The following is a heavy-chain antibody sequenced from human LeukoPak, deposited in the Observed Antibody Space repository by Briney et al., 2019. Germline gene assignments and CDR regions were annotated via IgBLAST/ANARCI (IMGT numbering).Heavy chain of an antibody. J-gene: IGHJ4*02. CDR2: ISSSSSYT. CDR3: ARDLRLYDSGNDY. V-gene: IGHV3-11*06. D-gene: IGHD1-26*01. CDR1: GFTFSDYY. Sequence: GGSLRLSCAASGFTFSDYYMSWIRQAPGKGLEWVSYISSSSSYTNYADSVKGRFTISRDNAKNSLYLQTNSLRAEDTAVYYCARDLRLYDSGNDYWGQGTLVTVSS.